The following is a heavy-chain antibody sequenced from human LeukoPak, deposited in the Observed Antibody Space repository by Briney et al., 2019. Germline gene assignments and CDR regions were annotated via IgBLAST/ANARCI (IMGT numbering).Heavy chain of an antibody. J-gene: IGHJ5*02. CDR1: GGSFSGYY. CDR3: ARVRGLRNWFDP. Sequence: SETLSLTCAVYGGSFSGYYWSWIRQPPGKGLEWIGEINHSGSTNYNPSLKSRVTISVDTSKNQFSLKLSSVTAADTAVYYCARVRGLRNWFDPWGQGTLVTVSS. CDR2: INHSGST. V-gene: IGHV4-34*01.